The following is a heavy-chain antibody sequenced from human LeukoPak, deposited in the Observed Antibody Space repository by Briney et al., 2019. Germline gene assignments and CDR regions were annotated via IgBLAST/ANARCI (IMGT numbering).Heavy chain of an antibody. Sequence: ASVKVSCKASGYTFTGYYMHWVRQAPGQGLEWMGWINPNSGGTNYAQKFQGRVTMTRDTSISTAYMELSRLRSDDTAVYYCARELGYCSSTSCYIVGANVWGKGTTVTVPS. CDR3: ARELGYCSSTSCYIVGANV. V-gene: IGHV1-2*02. J-gene: IGHJ6*04. CDR1: GYTFTGYY. CDR2: INPNSGGT. D-gene: IGHD2-2*02.